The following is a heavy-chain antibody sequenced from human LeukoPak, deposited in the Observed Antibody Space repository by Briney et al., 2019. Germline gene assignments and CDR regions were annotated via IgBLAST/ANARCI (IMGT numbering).Heavy chain of an antibody. J-gene: IGHJ4*02. Sequence: GGSLRLSCVASGFTVSSYEMNWVRQAPGKGLEWLSDISSSGSTMYYADSVKGRFTISRDNAKNSLYLQMDSLGPEDTAVYYCARWDFWGQGTLVTVSS. V-gene: IGHV3-48*03. CDR3: ARWDF. CDR1: GFTVSSYE. CDR2: ISSSGSTM.